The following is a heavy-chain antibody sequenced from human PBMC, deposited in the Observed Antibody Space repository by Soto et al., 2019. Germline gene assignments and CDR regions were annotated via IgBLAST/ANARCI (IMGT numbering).Heavy chain of an antibody. CDR1: GFTFSSSA. Sequence: VHLLESGGGLLQPGGSLRLSCEASGFTFSSSAVRWVRQVPGKGLEWLSSISGSGDKTFYADSVKGRFTISRDNAKNTLYLQMNTLRAEDTAIYYCVTGSGYWGQGTLVTVSS. V-gene: IGHV3-23*01. CDR3: VTGSGY. D-gene: IGHD3-10*01. J-gene: IGHJ4*02. CDR2: ISGSGDKT.